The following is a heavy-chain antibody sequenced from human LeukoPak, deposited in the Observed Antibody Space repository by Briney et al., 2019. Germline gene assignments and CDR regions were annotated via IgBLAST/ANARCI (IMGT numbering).Heavy chain of an antibody. D-gene: IGHD1-26*01. CDR1: GYSLTTYY. V-gene: IGHV1-46*01. J-gene: IGHJ6*02. CDR3: ARDKGGGSYYYYYYYGMDV. Sequence: ASVKVSCKASGYSLTTYYMHWVRQAPGQGLEWMGIINPSGGSTSYAQKFQGRVTMTRDTSTSTVYMELSSLRSEDTAVYYCARDKGGGSYYYYYYYGMDVWGQGTTVTVSS. CDR2: INPSGGST.